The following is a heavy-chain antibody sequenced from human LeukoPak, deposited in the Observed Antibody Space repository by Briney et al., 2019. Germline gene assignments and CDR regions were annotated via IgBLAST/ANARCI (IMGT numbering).Heavy chain of an antibody. CDR3: ARDQGYDYVWGSNRYGY. J-gene: IGHJ4*02. Sequence: HPGGSLRLSCAASGFTFNSHAMSWVRQAPGKGLEWVSAISGGGGSTYYADFVKGRFTISRDNSKNTLSLQMNSLRVEDTAVYYCARDQGYDYVWGSNRYGYWGQGTPVTVSS. CDR2: ISGGGGST. D-gene: IGHD3-16*02. CDR1: GFTFNSHA. V-gene: IGHV3-23*01.